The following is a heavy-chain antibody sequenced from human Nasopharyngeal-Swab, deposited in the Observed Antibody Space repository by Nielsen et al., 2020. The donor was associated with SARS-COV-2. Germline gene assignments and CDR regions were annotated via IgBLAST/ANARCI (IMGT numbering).Heavy chain of an antibody. J-gene: IGHJ5*02. CDR3: ATLTVGGNNWFDP. D-gene: IGHD4-23*01. CDR2: IYPGDSDT. Sequence: VRQMPGKGLEWMGIIYPGDSDTRYSPSFQGHVTISADKSISTAYLQWSSLKASDTAMYYCATLTVGGNNWFDPWGQGTLVTVSS. V-gene: IGHV5-51*01.